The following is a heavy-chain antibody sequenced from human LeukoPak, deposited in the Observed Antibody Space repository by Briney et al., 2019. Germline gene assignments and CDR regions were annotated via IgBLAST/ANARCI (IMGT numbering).Heavy chain of an antibody. Sequence: ASVKVSCKASGYTFVSYGISWVRQAPGQGLEWMGWISGYNGNTNYAQKSQGRVTMTAETSTSTAYMELRSLRSDDTAVYYCARDKSGYSGSYYDYWGQGTLVTVSS. CDR2: ISGYNGNT. J-gene: IGHJ4*02. CDR1: GYTFVSYG. V-gene: IGHV1-18*01. D-gene: IGHD1-26*01. CDR3: ARDKSGYSGSYYDY.